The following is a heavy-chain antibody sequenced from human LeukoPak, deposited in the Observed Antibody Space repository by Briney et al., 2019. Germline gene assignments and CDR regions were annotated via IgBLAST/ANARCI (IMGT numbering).Heavy chain of an antibody. D-gene: IGHD3-9*01. CDR1: GYTFSGYY. CDR2: INPNSGGT. J-gene: IGHJ4*02. V-gene: IGHV1-2*02. CDR3: ARDSYDILTGFQ. Sequence: ASVKVSCKASGYTFSGYYMHWVRQAPGQGLEWMGWINPNSGGTNYARKFQGRVTMTRDTSISTAYMELSRLRSDDTAVFYCARDSYDILTGFQWGQGTQVTVSS.